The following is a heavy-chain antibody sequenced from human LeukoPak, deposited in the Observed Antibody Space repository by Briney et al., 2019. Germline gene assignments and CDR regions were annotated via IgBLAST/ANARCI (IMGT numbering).Heavy chain of an antibody. CDR3: ARDLPLLPGAEYFQH. D-gene: IGHD3-22*01. CDR1: GFTFSSYS. V-gene: IGHV3-21*01. Sequence: GGSLRLSCAVSGFTFSSYSMNWVRQAPGKGLGWVSSISSSSSYIYYADSVKGRFTISRDNAKNSLYLQMNSLRAEDTAVYYCARDLPLLPGAEYFQHWRQGTLVTVSS. CDR2: ISSSSSYI. J-gene: IGHJ1*01.